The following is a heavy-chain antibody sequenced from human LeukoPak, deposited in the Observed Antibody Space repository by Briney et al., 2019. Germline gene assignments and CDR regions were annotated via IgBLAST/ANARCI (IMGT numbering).Heavy chain of an antibody. Sequence: GGSLRLSCAASGFTFSSYSMYWVRQAPGKGLEYVSGISSNGGSSFYADSVKGRFTISRDNSKNTLYLQMSSLRAEDTAVYYCVKITSVTGGDCWGQGTRLTVSS. CDR1: GFTFSSYS. D-gene: IGHD1-1*01. CDR2: ISSNGGSS. J-gene: IGHJ4*02. V-gene: IGHV3-64D*09. CDR3: VKITSVTGGDC.